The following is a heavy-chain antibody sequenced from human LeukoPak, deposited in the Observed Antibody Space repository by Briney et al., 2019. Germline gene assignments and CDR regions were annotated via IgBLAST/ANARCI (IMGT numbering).Heavy chain of an antibody. CDR2: IYYSGST. Sequence: SETLSLTCTVSGGSISSYYWSWIRQPPGKGLEWIGYIYYSGSTNYNPSLKSRVTIPVDTPKNQFSLKLSSVTAADTAVYYCARVYDGKYTNWGQGTLVTVSS. CDR3: ARVYDGKYTN. CDR1: GGSISSYY. V-gene: IGHV4-59*01. D-gene: IGHD5/OR15-5a*01. J-gene: IGHJ4*02.